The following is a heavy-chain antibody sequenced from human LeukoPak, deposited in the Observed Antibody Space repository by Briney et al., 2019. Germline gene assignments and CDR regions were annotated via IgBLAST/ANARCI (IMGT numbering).Heavy chain of an antibody. V-gene: IGHV4-61*02. Sequence: PSETLSLTCTVSGGSISSSSYYWGWIRQPAGKGLQWIGRIYTSGSTNYNPSLKSRVTMSVDTSKNQFSLKLTSVTAADTAVYYCARAYYDTSGYPGWYFDLWGRGTLVTVSS. CDR3: ARAYYDTSGYPGWYFDL. CDR2: IYTSGST. D-gene: IGHD3-22*01. J-gene: IGHJ2*01. CDR1: GGSISSSSYY.